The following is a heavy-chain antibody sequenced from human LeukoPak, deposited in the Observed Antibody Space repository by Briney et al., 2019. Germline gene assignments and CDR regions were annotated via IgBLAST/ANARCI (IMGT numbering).Heavy chain of an antibody. CDR2: MTSSSSYI. D-gene: IGHD1-26*01. V-gene: IGHV3-21*06. CDR1: GFTFSSYA. CDR3: ARDPYSGNYGNYYYYYMDV. Sequence: GGSLRLSCAVSGFTFSSYALSWVRQAPRRGLEWVSSMTSSSSYIYYADSVKGRFTIPRDNAKNSLFLQMNNLSPDDTAVYFCARDPYSGNYGNYYYYYMDVWGKGTTVTISS. J-gene: IGHJ6*03.